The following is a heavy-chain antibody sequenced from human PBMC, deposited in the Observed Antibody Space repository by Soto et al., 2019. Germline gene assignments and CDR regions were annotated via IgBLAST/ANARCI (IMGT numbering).Heavy chain of an antibody. CDR1: GFSFSSYW. CDR2: INTDGSST. Sequence: EAQLVESGGGLVQPGGSLRLSCADSGFSFSSYWMHWVRQGPGKGLVWVSRINTDGSSTNYADSVKGRFTISRDNAKNTVYLQMNSLRAEDTAVYYCARSPGGYYIDWGQGTMVTVSS. CDR3: ARSPGGYYID. J-gene: IGHJ3*01. D-gene: IGHD3-9*01. V-gene: IGHV3-74*01.